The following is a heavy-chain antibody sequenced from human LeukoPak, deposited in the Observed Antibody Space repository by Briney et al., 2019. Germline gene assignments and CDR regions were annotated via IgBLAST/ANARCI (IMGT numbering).Heavy chain of an antibody. V-gene: IGHV3-23*01. Sequence: PSGGSLRLSCGASGFTFRSYAMSWVRQAPGKGLEWVSGISDSGGSTYYADSVKGRFTISRDNSKNTLYLQMNSLRAEDTAVYYCAKCSGSGVFYDYEAYWGQGALVTVSS. D-gene: IGHD3-16*01. CDR1: GFTFRSYA. CDR2: ISDSGGST. CDR3: AKCSGSGVFYDYEAY. J-gene: IGHJ4*02.